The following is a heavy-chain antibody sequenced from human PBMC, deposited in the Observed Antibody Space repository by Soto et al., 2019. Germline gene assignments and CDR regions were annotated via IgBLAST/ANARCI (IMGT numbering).Heavy chain of an antibody. Sequence: GASVKVSCKASGGTFSSYAISWVRQAPGQGLEWMGGIIPIFGTANCAQKFQGRVTITADKSTSTAYMELSSLRSEDTAVYYCARAYYYDSSGYRGADYYYYYGMDVWGQGTTVTVSS. CDR3: ARAYYYDSSGYRGADYYYYYGMDV. V-gene: IGHV1-69*06. CDR2: IIPIFGTA. D-gene: IGHD3-22*01. J-gene: IGHJ6*02. CDR1: GGTFSSYA.